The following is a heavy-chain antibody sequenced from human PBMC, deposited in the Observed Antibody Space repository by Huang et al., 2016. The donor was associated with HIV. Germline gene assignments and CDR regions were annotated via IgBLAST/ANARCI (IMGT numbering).Heavy chain of an antibody. CDR1: DVPVTSGSYY. Sequence: QRKIHESGPGLVRPSGTLSLTCTVSDVPVTSGSYYWAWLRQSPGRGLKWIGSFHHNGNVYYHPSLKCRFTVAVGSSNSQLSLTMTSVTTADSAIYYCARQWGRLTGFLNWVPYYYDYWGQGVRVTVPS. V-gene: IGHV4-39*01. CDR2: FHHNGNV. D-gene: IGHD3-10*01. CDR3: ARQWGRLTGFLNWVPYYYDY. J-gene: IGHJ4*02.